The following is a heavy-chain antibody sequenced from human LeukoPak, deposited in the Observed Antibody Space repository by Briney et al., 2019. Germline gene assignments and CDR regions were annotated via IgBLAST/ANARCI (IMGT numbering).Heavy chain of an antibody. V-gene: IGHV3-74*01. CDR1: GFTFSSYW. Sequence: GGSLRLSCAASGFTFSSYWMHWVRQVPGKGLEWVSRINTDGSMTNDADSVRGRFTISRDNAKNTLYLQMNSLRVEDTAVYYCARDPSREQLIAHNWFVSWGQGILVTVSS. J-gene: IGHJ5*01. D-gene: IGHD1/OR15-1a*01. CDR2: INTDGSMT. CDR3: ARDPSREQLIAHNWFVS.